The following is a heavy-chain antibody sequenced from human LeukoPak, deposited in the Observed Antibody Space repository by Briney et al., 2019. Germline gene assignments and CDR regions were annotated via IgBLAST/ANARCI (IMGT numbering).Heavy chain of an antibody. CDR1: GGTFSSYA. CDR2: TIPIFGTA. D-gene: IGHD3-3*01. V-gene: IGHV1-69*13. CDR3: ARGSDYDFWSGYPYYYGMDV. Sequence: SVKASCKASGGTFSSYAISWVRQAPGQGLEWMGGTIPIFGTANYAQKFQGRVTITADESTSTAYMELSSLRSEDTAVYYCARGSDYDFWSGYPYYYGMDVWGQGTTVTVSS. J-gene: IGHJ6*02.